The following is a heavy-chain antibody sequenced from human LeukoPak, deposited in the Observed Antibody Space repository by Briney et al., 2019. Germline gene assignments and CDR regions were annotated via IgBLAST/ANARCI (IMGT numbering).Heavy chain of an antibody. CDR3: ASHSTTWPTSFDH. CDR1: GYRFTSYG. Sequence: EASVKVFCKASGYRFTSYGITWVRQAPGQGLEWMGWISGYNGNTNYAQKFQGRVTMSTDTSTTTAYMDLRSLRSDDTAVYYCASHSTTWPTSFDHWGQGTLATVSS. J-gene: IGHJ4*02. D-gene: IGHD6-13*01. CDR2: ISGYNGNT. V-gene: IGHV1-18*01.